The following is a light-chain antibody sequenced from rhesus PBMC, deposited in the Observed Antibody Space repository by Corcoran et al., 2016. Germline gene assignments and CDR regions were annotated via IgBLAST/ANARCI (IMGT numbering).Light chain of an antibody. CDR2: HAS. CDR3: PHHIFYPTWA. CDR1: QHIRNY. V-gene: IGKV1S16*01. J-gene: IGKJ1*01. Sequence: DIQMTQSPSSLSASVGDTVIVTCRASQHIRNYLAWYQQKPGKAPKPLFYHASILHSGVPSRIRGSGFGTEFTLTIIKLQPEDFAVYYCPHHIFYPTWAFGQGTKVEIK.